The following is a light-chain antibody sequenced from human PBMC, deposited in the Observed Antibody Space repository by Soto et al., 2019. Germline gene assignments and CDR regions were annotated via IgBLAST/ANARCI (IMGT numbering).Light chain of an antibody. Sequence: QSVLTQPPSASGSPGQSVTISCTGTSSDVGGYYYVSWYQQHPGKAPKLMIHEVNKRPSGVPDRSSGSKSGNTASLTVSGLKAKDAADYYCSSYAGSNNVIFGGGTKLTVL. CDR3: SSYAGSNNVI. J-gene: IGLJ2*01. CDR1: SSDVGGYYY. V-gene: IGLV2-8*01. CDR2: EVN.